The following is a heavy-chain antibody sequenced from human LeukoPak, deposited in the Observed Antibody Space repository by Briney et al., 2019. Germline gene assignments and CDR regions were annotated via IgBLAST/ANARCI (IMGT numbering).Heavy chain of an antibody. J-gene: IGHJ4*02. CDR3: AKSYCSGGSCPKGLYYFDY. Sequence: PGGSLRLSCAASGFTFSDHYMSWIRQAPGKGLEWVSYISSSGSTTYYADSVKGRFTISRDNSKNTLYLQMNSLRAEDTAVYYCAKSYCSGGSCPKGLYYFDYWGQGTLVTVSS. CDR1: GFTFSDHY. CDR2: ISSSGSTT. V-gene: IGHV3-11*01. D-gene: IGHD2-15*01.